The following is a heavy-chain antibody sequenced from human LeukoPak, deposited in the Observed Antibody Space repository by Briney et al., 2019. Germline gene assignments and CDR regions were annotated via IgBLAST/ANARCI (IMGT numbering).Heavy chain of an antibody. CDR3: ARGGSGYGDYYYFYAMDV. J-gene: IGHJ6*02. CDR1: GFTFSDYY. CDR2: ISTSSSSI. V-gene: IGHV3-11*04. Sequence: GGSLRLSCAASGFTFSDYYMSWIRQAPGKGLEWVSYISTSSSSIYYVDSVKGRFTISRDNAKNSLYLQMNSLRDEDTAVYYCARGGSGYGDYYYFYAMDVWGQGTTVTVSS. D-gene: IGHD3-22*01.